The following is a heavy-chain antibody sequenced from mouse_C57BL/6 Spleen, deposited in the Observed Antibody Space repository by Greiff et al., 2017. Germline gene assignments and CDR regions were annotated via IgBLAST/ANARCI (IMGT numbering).Heavy chain of an antibody. Sequence: EVKLVESEGGLVQPGSSMKLSCTASGFTFSDYYMAWVRQVPEKGLELVANINYDGSSTYYLDSLKSRFIISRDNAKNILYLQMSSLKSEDTATYYCARQDYGSSPRFAYWGQGTLVTVSA. J-gene: IGHJ3*01. CDR2: INYDGSST. CDR1: GFTFSDYY. CDR3: ARQDYGSSPRFAY. D-gene: IGHD1-1*01. V-gene: IGHV5-16*01.